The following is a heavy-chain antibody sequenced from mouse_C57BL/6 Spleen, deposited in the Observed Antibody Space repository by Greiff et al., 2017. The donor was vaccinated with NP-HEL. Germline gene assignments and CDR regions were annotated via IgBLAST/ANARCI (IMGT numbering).Heavy chain of an antibody. D-gene: IGHD2-3*01. Sequence: EVQLQESGGGLVQSGRSLRLSCATSGFTFSDFYMEWVRQAPGKGLEWIAASRNKANDYTTEYSASVKGRFIVSRDTSQSILYLQMNALRAEDTAIYYCARDDYDGYFDVWGTGTTVTVSS. CDR1: GFTFSDFY. CDR3: ARDDYDGYFDV. V-gene: IGHV7-1*01. J-gene: IGHJ1*03. CDR2: SRNKANDYTT.